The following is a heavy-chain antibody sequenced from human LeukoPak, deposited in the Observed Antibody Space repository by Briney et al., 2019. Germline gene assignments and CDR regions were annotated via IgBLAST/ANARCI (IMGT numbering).Heavy chain of an antibody. CDR1: GFTFSSYA. V-gene: IGHV3-23*01. D-gene: IGHD2-2*02. CDR2: ISGSGGST. J-gene: IGHJ4*02. Sequence: TGGSLRLSCAASGFTFSSYAMSWVRQAPGKGLEWVSAISGSGGSTYYADSVKGRFTISRDNSKNTLYLQMNSLRAEDTAVYYCAKGAVVVPAAIVDYFDYWGQGTLVTVSS. CDR3: AKGAVVVPAAIVDYFDY.